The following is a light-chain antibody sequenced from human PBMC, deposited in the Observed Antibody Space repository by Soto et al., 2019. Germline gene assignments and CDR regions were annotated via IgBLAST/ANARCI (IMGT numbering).Light chain of an antibody. CDR3: QQYNDDWT. CDR2: KAS. CDR1: QSISRW. V-gene: IGKV1-5*03. Sequence: IQMTQSPSTLSASVGDRVTITCRASQSISRWLAWNQQKPGKAPKLLIYKASTLESGVPSRFSGSGSGTEFSLASSSLQPDDSAIYYCQQYNDDWTCGQGTKVEIK. J-gene: IGKJ1*01.